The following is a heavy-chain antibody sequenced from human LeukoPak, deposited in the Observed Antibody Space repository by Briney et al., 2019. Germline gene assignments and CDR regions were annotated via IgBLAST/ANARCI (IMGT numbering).Heavy chain of an antibody. CDR2: IYYTGIT. J-gene: IGHJ4*02. CDR3: VRLINGSPADY. V-gene: IGHV4-39*01. D-gene: IGHD1-26*01. Sequence: PSETLSLTCTVSGGSTSDSTYHWGWIRQPPGKGLEWIGSIYYTGITYYNPSLKSRVTISVDTSKNQFSLRLTSVTAADTAMYYSVRLINGSPADYWGQGTLVTVSS. CDR1: GGSTSDSTYH.